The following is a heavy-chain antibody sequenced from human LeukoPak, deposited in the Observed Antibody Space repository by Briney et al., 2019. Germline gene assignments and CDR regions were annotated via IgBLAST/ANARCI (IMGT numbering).Heavy chain of an antibody. J-gene: IGHJ4*02. D-gene: IGHD6-13*01. Sequence: GSSVKVSCKASGGTFYSYAISWVRQAPGQGLEWMGRIIPIFGTANYAQKFQGRVTITTDESTSTAYMELSSLRSEDTAVYYCATVIAAAGTTSDYWGQGTLVTVSS. CDR3: ATVIAAAGTTSDY. V-gene: IGHV1-69*05. CDR1: GGTFYSYA. CDR2: IIPIFGTA.